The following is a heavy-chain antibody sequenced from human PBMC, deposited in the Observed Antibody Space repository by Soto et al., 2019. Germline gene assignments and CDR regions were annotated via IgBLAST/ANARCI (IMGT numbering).Heavy chain of an antibody. CDR1: GFTFSSYS. Sequence: GGSLRLSCAASGFTFSSYSMNWVRQAPGKGLEWVSSISSSSSYIYYADSVKGRFTISRDNAKNSLYLQMNSLRAEDTAVYYCARDQGYSNYYFDYWGQGTLVTVSS. V-gene: IGHV3-21*01. CDR3: ARDQGYSNYYFDY. CDR2: ISSSSSYI. J-gene: IGHJ4*02. D-gene: IGHD4-4*01.